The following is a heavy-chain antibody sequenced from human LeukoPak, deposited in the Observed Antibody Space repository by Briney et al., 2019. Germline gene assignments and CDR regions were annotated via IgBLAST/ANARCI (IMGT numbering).Heavy chain of an antibody. CDR1: GDSISNYY. Sequence: SETLSLTCTVPGDSISNYYWSWIRQSPGKELEWIGYMYNRGSTIYNPSLKSRVTISTDTSKNQFSLRLTSVTAADTAVYYCARAEKAVTGTLDSWGQGTLITVSS. CDR2: MYNRGST. D-gene: IGHD6-19*01. V-gene: IGHV4-59*01. CDR3: ARAEKAVTGTLDS. J-gene: IGHJ4*02.